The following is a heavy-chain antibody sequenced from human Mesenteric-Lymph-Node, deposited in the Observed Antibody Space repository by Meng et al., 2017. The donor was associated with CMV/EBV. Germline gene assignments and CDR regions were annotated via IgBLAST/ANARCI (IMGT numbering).Heavy chain of an antibody. V-gene: IGHV3-53*01. CDR1: GFTVSSNY. CDR2: IYSGGTT. J-gene: IGHJ4*02. D-gene: IGHD7-27*01. Sequence: CAVSGFTVSSNYMSWVRQAPGKGLEWVSVIYSGGTTYYAASVKGRFTISRDNSKNTVYLQMNSLRAEDTAVYYCTRHAINWGSSIDYWGQGTPVTVSS. CDR3: TRHAINWGSSIDY.